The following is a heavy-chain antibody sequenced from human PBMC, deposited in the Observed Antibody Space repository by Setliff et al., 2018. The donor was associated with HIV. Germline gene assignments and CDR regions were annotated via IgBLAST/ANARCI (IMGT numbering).Heavy chain of an antibody. CDR3: ARSIVPVASGYYYFEY. V-gene: IGHV4-38-2*01. CDR1: GYSISSGYY. CDR2: IYHTGSS. D-gene: IGHD3-3*01. Sequence: SETLSLTCAVSGYSISSGYYWRWIRQPPGKGLEWIGNIYHTGSSYYNPSLNDRATISLDTSKNQFSLKLSSVSAADTAVYYCARSIVPVASGYYYFEYWGQGTLVTVSS. J-gene: IGHJ4*02.